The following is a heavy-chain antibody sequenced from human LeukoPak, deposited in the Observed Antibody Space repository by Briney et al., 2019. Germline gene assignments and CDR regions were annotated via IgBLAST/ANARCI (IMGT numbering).Heavy chain of an antibody. J-gene: IGHJ4*02. V-gene: IGHV3-20*04. Sequence: PGGSLRLSCAASGFTFDDYGMSWVRQAPGKGLEWVSGINWTGGSTGYADSVKGRFTISRDNAKNSLYLQMNSLRAEDTALYYCARANCSSTSRPLGYWGQGTLVTVSS. CDR3: ARANCSSTSRPLGY. D-gene: IGHD2-2*01. CDR1: GFTFDDYG. CDR2: INWTGGST.